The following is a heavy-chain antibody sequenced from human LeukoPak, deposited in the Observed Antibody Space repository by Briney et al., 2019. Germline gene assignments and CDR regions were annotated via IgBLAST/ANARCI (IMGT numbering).Heavy chain of an antibody. D-gene: IGHD3-22*01. J-gene: IGHJ4*02. CDR1: GGSISSYY. Sequence: SETLSLTCTVSGGSISSYYWSWLRQPPGKGLEWIGYIYYSGSTNYNPSLKSRVTISVDTSKNQFSLKLSSVTAADTAVYYCARRSLITMMDYWGQGTLVTVSS. V-gene: IGHV4-59*12. CDR3: ARRSLITMMDY. CDR2: IYYSGST.